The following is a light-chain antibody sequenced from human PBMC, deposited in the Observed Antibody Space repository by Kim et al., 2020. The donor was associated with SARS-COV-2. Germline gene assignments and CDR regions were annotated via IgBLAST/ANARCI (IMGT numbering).Light chain of an antibody. CDR1: QNVGRDY. J-gene: IGKJ5*01. CDR3: HQYAYSPLT. V-gene: IGKV3-20*01. Sequence: PGERAGLACRASQNVGRDYLAWFQQKPGQAHRLLIYDASTRATGIPDKFSGSGSGTDFTLTISRLEPEDFAVYYCHQYAYSPLTFGQGTRLEIK. CDR2: DAS.